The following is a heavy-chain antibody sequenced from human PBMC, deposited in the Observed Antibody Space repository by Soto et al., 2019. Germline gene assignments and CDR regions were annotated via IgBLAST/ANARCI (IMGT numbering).Heavy chain of an antibody. CDR2: IKHSGST. D-gene: IGHD6-6*01. J-gene: IGHJ4*02. CDR3: AREGVAARPRIYYFDY. V-gene: IGHV4-34*01. CDR1: GGSFSGYY. Sequence: SETLSLTCAVYGGSFSGYYWSWIRQPPGKGLEGIGEIKHSGSTNYNPSLKSRVTISVDTSKNQFSLKLSSLTAADTAVYYCAREGVAARPRIYYFDYWGQGTLVTVSS.